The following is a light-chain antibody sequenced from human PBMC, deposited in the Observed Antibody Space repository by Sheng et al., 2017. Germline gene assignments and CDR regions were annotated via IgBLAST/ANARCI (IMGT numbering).Light chain of an antibody. J-gene: IGLJ1*01. Sequence: SYVLTQPPSVSVAPGKTARITCGGDNIGRKTVHWYQQKPGQAPVLVVYDDSDRPSGIPERFSGSNSGHTATLTISRVEAGDEADYFCQVWDSSSDHCVFGTGTKVTVL. CDR1: NIGRKT. CDR3: QVWDSSSDHCV. CDR2: DDS. V-gene: IGLV3-21*03.